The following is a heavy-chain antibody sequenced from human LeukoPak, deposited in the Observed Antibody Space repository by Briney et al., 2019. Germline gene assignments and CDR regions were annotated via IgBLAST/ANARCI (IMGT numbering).Heavy chain of an antibody. D-gene: IGHD3-9*01. CDR3: ARLMIPDILTGYYYYGMDV. Sequence: SQTLSLTCTVSGGSISSGSYYWSWIRQPAGKGLEWIGRIYTSGSTNYNPSLKSRVTISVDTSKNQFSLKLSSVTAADTAVYYCARLMIPDILTGYYYYGMDVWGQGTTVTASS. CDR2: IYTSGST. J-gene: IGHJ6*02. CDR1: GGSISSGSYY. V-gene: IGHV4-61*02.